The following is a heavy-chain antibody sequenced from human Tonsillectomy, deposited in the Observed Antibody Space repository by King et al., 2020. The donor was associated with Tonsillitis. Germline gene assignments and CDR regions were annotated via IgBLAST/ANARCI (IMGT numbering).Heavy chain of an antibody. V-gene: IGHV3-49*04. CDR3: TRTRGGYGGTEGGFDP. CDR2: IRSKAYGGTT. CDR1: GFTFGDYA. Sequence: VQLVESGGGLVQPGRSLRLSCTASGFTFGDYAMSWVRQAPGKGLEWVGFIRSKAYGGTTEYAASVKGRFTISRDDSKSIAYLHMNSLKTEDTAVYYCTRTRGGYGGTEGGFDPWGQGTLVTVSS. J-gene: IGHJ5*02. D-gene: IGHD3-10*01.